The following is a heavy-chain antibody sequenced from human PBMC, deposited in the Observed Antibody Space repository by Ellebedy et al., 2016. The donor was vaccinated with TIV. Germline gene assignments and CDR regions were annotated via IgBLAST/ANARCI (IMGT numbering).Heavy chain of an antibody. CDR2: IYSRGTT. CDR1: EFTVGNNY. J-gene: IGHJ4*02. Sequence: GESLKISCAASEFTVGNNYMAWVRQAPGTGLEWVSLIYSRGTTYYADSVKGRFTISRDSSKNTLYLQMDSLRAEHTAVYYCASSPSQGYWGQGTLVTVSS. V-gene: IGHV3-66*01. CDR3: ASSPSQGY.